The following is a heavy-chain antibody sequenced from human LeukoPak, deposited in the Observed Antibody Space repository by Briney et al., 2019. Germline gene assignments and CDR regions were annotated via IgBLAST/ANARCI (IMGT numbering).Heavy chain of an antibody. Sequence: GGSLRLPCAASGFTFSTYWMHWVRQAPGKGLVWVSLITGDGSYTNYADSVKGRFTISRDNAKNTLYVQINSLRAEDTAIYYCARAGPDWRIDYWGQGSLVTVSS. V-gene: IGHV3-74*01. D-gene: IGHD3-9*01. CDR3: ARAGPDWRIDY. CDR1: GFTFSTYW. CDR2: ITGDGSYT. J-gene: IGHJ4*02.